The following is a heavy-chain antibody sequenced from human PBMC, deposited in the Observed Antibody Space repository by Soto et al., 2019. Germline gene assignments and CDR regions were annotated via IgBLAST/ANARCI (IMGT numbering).Heavy chain of an antibody. D-gene: IGHD3-10*01. CDR1: GGPFSDYA. Sequence: QVQLVQSGAEVKKPGSSVKVSCKVSGGPFSDYAVSWVRQAPGQGLEWMEGIIPMFGTANYAQKFQGRVTITADESTTTAYMELSSLRSEDTAVYYCARDLDYYGSGNYYNRIDYWGQGTLVTVSS. J-gene: IGHJ4*02. CDR2: IIPMFGTA. V-gene: IGHV1-69*01. CDR3: ARDLDYYGSGNYYNRIDY.